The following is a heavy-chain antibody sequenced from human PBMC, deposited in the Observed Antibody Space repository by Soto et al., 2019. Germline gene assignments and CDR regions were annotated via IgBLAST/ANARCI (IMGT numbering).Heavy chain of an antibody. J-gene: IGHJ4*02. CDR1: GFLFTNAW. CDR3: STDSSYDSGPTDRVDY. CDR2: IKSKTDGETT. V-gene: IGHV3-15*01. D-gene: IGHD3-22*01. Sequence: EVQLVESGGGLVKPGGSLSLACAASGFLFTNAWMGWVRQAPGKGLEGVGRIKSKTDGETTDHAASVEGRFIISRDFSENTLYLQMNSVKTEDTAMYYWSTDSSYDSGPTDRVDYWGQGTLVSVS.